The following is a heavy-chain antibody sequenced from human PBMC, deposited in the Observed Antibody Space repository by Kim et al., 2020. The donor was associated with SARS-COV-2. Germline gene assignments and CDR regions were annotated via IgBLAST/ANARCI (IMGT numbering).Heavy chain of an antibody. CDR1: GGSFSGYY. J-gene: IGHJ6*02. V-gene: IGHV4-34*01. Sequence: SETLSLTCAVYGGSFSGYYWSWIRQPPGKGLEWIGEINHSGSTNYNPSLKSRVTISVDTSKNQFSLKLSSVTAADTAVYYCARAVKGQQLVRAYYYYGMDVWGQGTTVTVSS. CDR2: INHSGST. D-gene: IGHD6-13*01. CDR3: ARAVKGQQLVRAYYYYGMDV.